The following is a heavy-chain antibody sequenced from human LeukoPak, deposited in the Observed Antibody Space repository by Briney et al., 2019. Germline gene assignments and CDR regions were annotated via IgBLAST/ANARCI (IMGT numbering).Heavy chain of an antibody. J-gene: IGHJ6*03. Sequence: GGSLRLSCAASGFTFDDYAMHWVRQAPGKGLEWVSGISWNSGSIGYADSVKGRFTISRDNAKNSLYLQMNSLRAEDTAVYYCATSSSSSYYMDVWGKGTTVTVSS. CDR2: ISWNSGSI. V-gene: IGHV3-9*01. CDR3: ATSSSSSYYMDV. CDR1: GFTFDDYA. D-gene: IGHD6-6*01.